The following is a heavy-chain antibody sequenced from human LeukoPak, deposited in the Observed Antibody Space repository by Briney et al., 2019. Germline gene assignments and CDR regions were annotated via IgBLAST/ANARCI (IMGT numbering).Heavy chain of an antibody. CDR3: ARRGAGTILDY. Sequence: PSETLSLTCAVSGGSISSSNWWSWVRQPPGKGLEWIGEIYHSGSTNYNPSLKSRVTISVDKSENQFSLKLSSVTAADTAVYYCARRGAGTILDYWDQGTLVTVSS. CDR2: IYHSGST. J-gene: IGHJ4*02. D-gene: IGHD3-10*01. V-gene: IGHV4-4*02. CDR1: GGSISSSNW.